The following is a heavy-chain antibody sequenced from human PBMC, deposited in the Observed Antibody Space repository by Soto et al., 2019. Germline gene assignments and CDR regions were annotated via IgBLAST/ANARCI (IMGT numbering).Heavy chain of an antibody. CDR1: GFTFGRHW. V-gene: IGHV3-74*01. CDR2: VNPEATIT. CDR3: ARPKGAAYSAFAI. D-gene: IGHD2-21*01. Sequence: EVQLVESGGGLVQPGGSLRLSCAASGFTFGRHWMHWIRQTPGEGLVSISRVNPEATITDYADSVRGRFTISRDNAKSTLYLEMHSLTAEDTGVYYCARPKGAAYSAFAIWGQGTKVTVSS. J-gene: IGHJ3*02.